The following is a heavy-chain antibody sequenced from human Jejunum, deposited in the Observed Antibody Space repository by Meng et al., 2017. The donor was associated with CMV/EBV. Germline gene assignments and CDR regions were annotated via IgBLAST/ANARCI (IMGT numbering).Heavy chain of an antibody. CDR1: GLTLSSDG. CDR2: IWYDGSNK. Sequence: GLTLSSDGMHWVRQAPGKGRGWVEVIWYDGSNKYYADSVKGRLTISRENSKNTLYLQMNSLRAEDTAVYYCAKDKWRGGDCNAFDIWGQGTMVTVSS. CDR3: AKDKWRGGDCNAFDI. D-gene: IGHD2-21*01. V-gene: IGHV3-33*06. J-gene: IGHJ3*02.